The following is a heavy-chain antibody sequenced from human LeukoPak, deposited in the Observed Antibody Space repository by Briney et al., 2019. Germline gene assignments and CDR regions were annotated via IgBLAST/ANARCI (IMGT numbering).Heavy chain of an antibody. CDR3: ARDGGSYERGDFDY. CDR2: IYSGGST. CDR1: GFTVSSNY. Sequence: GGSLRLSCAASGFTVSSNYMSWVRQAPGKGLEWVSVIYSGGSTYYADSVKGRFTISRDNSKNTLYLQMNSLRAEDTAVYYCARDGGSYERGDFDYWGQGTLVTVSS. V-gene: IGHV3-66*01. D-gene: IGHD1-26*01. J-gene: IGHJ4*02.